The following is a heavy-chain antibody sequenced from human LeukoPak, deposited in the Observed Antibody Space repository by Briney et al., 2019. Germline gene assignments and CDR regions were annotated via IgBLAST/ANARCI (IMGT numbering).Heavy chain of an antibody. CDR2: IYWNDDK. D-gene: IGHD2-15*01. V-gene: IGHV2-5*01. Sequence: SGPTLVNPTQTLTLTCTFSGFSLSTSGVGVGWIRQPPGKALEWLALIYWNDDKRYSPSLKSRLTITKDTSKNQVVLAMTNMDPVDTATYYCAHRYCSGGSCLDAFDIWGQGTMVTVSS. CDR1: GFSLSTSGVG. J-gene: IGHJ3*02. CDR3: AHRYCSGGSCLDAFDI.